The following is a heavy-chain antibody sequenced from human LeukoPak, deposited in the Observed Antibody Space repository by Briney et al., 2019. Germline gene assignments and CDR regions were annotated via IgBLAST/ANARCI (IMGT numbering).Heavy chain of an antibody. J-gene: IGHJ2*01. D-gene: IGHD3-3*01. CDR3: ARTYYDFWSGYPSHYWYFDL. CDR1: GGSTSSYY. Sequence: PSETLSLTCTVSGGSTSSYYWSWIRQPPGKGLEWIGYIYYSGSTNYNPSLKSRVTISVDTSKNQFSLKLSSVTAADTAVYYCARTYYDFWSGYPSHYWYFDLWGRGTLVTVSS. V-gene: IGHV4-59*01. CDR2: IYYSGST.